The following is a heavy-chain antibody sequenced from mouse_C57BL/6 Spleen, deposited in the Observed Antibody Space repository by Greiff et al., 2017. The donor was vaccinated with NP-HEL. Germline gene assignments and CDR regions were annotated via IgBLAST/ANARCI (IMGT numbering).Heavy chain of an antibody. D-gene: IGHD2-1*01. CDR1: GYSITSGYY. CDR3: ARGVYYGNYWFAY. CDR2: ISYDGSN. V-gene: IGHV3-6*01. J-gene: IGHJ3*01. Sequence: EVKLQESGPGLVKPSQSLSLTCSVTGYSITSGYYWNWIRQFPGNKLEWMGYISYDGSNNYNPSLKNRISITRDTSKNQFFLKLNSVTTEDTATYYCARGVYYGNYWFAYWGQGTLVTVSA.